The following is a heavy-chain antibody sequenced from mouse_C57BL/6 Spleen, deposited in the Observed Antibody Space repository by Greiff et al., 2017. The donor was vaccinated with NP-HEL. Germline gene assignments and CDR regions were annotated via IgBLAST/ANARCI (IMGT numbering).Heavy chain of an antibody. V-gene: IGHV1-22*01. CDR2: INPNNGGT. Sequence: EVQLQQSGPELVKPGASVKMSCKASGYTFTDYNMHWVKQSHGKSLEWIGYINPNNGGTSYNQKFKGKATLTVNKSSSTAYMELRSLTSEDSAVYYCARKRDYDYDEGAWFAYWGQGTLVTVSA. J-gene: IGHJ3*01. D-gene: IGHD2-4*01. CDR3: ARKRDYDYDEGAWFAY. CDR1: GYTFTDYN.